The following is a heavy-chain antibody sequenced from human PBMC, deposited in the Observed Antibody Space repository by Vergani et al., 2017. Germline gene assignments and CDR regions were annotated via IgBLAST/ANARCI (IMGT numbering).Heavy chain of an antibody. D-gene: IGHD6-6*01. J-gene: IGHJ4*02. CDR1: GGSISSSSYY. V-gene: IGHV4-39*07. CDR2: IYYSGST. Sequence: QLQLQESGPGLVKPSETLSLTCTVSGGSISSSSYYWGWIRQPPGKGLEWIGRIYYSGSTYYNPSLKSRVTISVDTSKNQFSLKLSSVTAADTAVYYCASDASYYFDYWGQGTLVTVSS. CDR3: ASDASYYFDY.